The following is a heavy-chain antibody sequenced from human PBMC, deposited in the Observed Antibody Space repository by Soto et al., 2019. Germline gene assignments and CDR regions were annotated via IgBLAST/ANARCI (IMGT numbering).Heavy chain of an antibody. CDR2: ISYNGNNQ. CDR3: AKDRGHLAVAAITGGGDCDT. CDR1: GFTLSSYG. Sequence: QIQLVESGGGVVQPGASQRLSCAASGFTLSSYGMHWVRQAPGKGREWVAVISYNGNNQYYADSLRGRFTISRDNSKSTLYLQMNSLRAEDTAVYYCAKDRGHLAVAAITGGGDCDTWRQGTMVTVSS. D-gene: IGHD6-19*01. V-gene: IGHV3-30*18. J-gene: IGHJ3*02.